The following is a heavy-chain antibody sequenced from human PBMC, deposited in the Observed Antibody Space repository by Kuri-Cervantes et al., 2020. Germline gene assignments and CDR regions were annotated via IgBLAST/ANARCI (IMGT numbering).Heavy chain of an antibody. V-gene: IGHV3-7*03. CDR1: GFTFSSYW. CDR2: IKQDGSEK. Sequence: GGSLRLSCAASGFTFSSYWMSWVRQAPGKGLEWVANIKQDGSEKYYVDSVKGRFTISRDNAKNSLYLRMHSLRAEDTALYYCAKDTESWNYDFSYFDYWGQGTLVTVSS. J-gene: IGHJ4*02. D-gene: IGHD1-7*01. CDR3: AKDTESWNYDFSYFDY.